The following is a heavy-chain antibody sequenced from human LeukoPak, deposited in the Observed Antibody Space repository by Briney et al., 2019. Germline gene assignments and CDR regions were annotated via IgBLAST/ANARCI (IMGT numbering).Heavy chain of an antibody. D-gene: IGHD6-13*01. CDR1: GFTFSSYW. V-gene: IGHV3-74*01. Sequence: GGSLRLPCAASGFTFSSYWMHWVRQAPGKGLVWVSRINSDGSSTSYADSVKGRFTISRDNAKNTLYLQMNSLRAEDTAVYYCARGDGYQQEYYYYYMDVWGKGTTVTVSS. CDR2: INSDGSST. CDR3: ARGDGYQQEYYYYYMDV. J-gene: IGHJ6*03.